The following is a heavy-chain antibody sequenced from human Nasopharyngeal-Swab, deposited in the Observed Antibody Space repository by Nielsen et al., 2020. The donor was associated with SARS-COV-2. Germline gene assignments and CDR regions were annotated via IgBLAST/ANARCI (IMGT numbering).Heavy chain of an antibody. V-gene: IGHV4-30-4*01. J-gene: IGHJ4*02. CDR2: IYYSGST. Sequence: WIRQPPGKGLEWIGCIYYSGSTYYNPSLKSRVTISVDTSKNQFSLKLSSVTAADTAVYYCARAEVPAALDYWGQGTLVTVSS. D-gene: IGHD2-2*01. CDR3: ARAEVPAALDY.